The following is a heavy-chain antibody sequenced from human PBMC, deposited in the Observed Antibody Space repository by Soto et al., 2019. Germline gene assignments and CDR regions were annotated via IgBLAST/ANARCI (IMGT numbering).Heavy chain of an antibody. CDR1: GGSISSYY. CDR3: ARWVEVSLDYFDS. CDR2: IYYSGRT. V-gene: IGHV4-59*12. D-gene: IGHD1-1*01. Sequence: PSETLSLTCTVSGGSISSYYWSWIRQPPGKGLEWIGYIYYSGRTYYNPSLKGRVGILVDTSRNHFSLNLNSMTVADAAVYYCARWVEVSLDYFDSWGQGIPVPVSS. J-gene: IGHJ4*02.